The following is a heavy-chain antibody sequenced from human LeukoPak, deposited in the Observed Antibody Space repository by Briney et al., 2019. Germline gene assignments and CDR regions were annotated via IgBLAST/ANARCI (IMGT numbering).Heavy chain of an antibody. Sequence: PGSSLRLSCAASGFTFSSYGMHWVRQAPGKGLEWVAVISYDGSNKYYADSVKGRFTISRDNSKNTLYLQMNSLRAEDTAVYYCAKDLRYYYGSGNPWGQGTLVTVSS. CDR1: GFTFSSYG. CDR2: ISYDGSNK. J-gene: IGHJ5*02. V-gene: IGHV3-30*18. CDR3: AKDLRYYYGSGNP. D-gene: IGHD3-10*01.